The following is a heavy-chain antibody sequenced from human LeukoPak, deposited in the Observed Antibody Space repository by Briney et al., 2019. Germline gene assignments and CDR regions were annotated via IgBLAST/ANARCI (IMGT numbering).Heavy chain of an antibody. CDR1: GGSISSSSYY. Sequence: SGTLSLTCTVSGGSISSSSYYWGWIRQPPGKGLEWIGSIYYSGSTYYNPSLKSRVTISVDTSKNQFSLKLSSVTAADTAVYYCAFGFWSGPVGFDIWGQGTMVTVSS. V-gene: IGHV4-39*07. CDR2: IYYSGST. J-gene: IGHJ3*02. CDR3: AFGFWSGPVGFDI. D-gene: IGHD3-3*01.